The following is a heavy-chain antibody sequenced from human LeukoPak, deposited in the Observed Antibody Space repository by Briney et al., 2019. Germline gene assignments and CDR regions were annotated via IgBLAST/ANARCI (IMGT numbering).Heavy chain of an antibody. D-gene: IGHD1-1*01. V-gene: IGHV1-8*02. CDR3: ARGYSPTLRTTGNDY. CDR1: GYTFTGYY. Sequence: ASVKVSCKASGYTFTGYYMHWVRQATGQGLEWMGWMNPNSGNTGYAQKFQGRLTMTRDTSINTAYLEFYSLRSEDTAVYYCARGYSPTLRTTGNDYWGQGTLVTVSS. J-gene: IGHJ4*02. CDR2: MNPNSGNT.